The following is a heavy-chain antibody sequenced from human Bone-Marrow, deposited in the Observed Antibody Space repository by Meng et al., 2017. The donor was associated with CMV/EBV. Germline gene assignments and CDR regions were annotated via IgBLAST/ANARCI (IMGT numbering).Heavy chain of an antibody. Sequence: ASVKVSCKASGGTFSSYAISWVRQAPGQGLEWMGWINPNSGGTNYAQKFQGRVTMTRDTSISTAYMELSRLRSDDAAVYYCARARDIVVVPAAILGWGYDYWAQGTLVTFSS. CDR3: ARARDIVVVPAAILGWGYDY. D-gene: IGHD2-2*02. CDR1: GGTFSSYA. V-gene: IGHV1-2*02. CDR2: INPNSGGT. J-gene: IGHJ4*02.